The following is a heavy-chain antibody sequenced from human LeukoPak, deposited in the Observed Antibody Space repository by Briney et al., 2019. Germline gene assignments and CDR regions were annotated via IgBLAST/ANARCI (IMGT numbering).Heavy chain of an antibody. J-gene: IGHJ5*02. Sequence: SETLSLTCAVSGGSISSSNWWSWVRQPPGKGLEWIGEIYHSGSTNYNPSLKSRVTISVDKSKNQFSLKLSSVTAADTAVYYCAREHVWRYCGGESCGWFDPWGQGTLVTVSS. CDR2: IYHSGST. V-gene: IGHV4-4*02. CDR1: GGSISSSNW. CDR3: AREHVWRYCGGESCGWFDP. D-gene: IGHD2-21*01.